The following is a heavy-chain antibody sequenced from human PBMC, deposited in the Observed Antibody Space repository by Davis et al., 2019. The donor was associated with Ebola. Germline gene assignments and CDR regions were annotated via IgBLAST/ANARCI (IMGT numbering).Heavy chain of an antibody. J-gene: IGHJ5*02. CDR1: GGSFSGYY. CDR3: ARELNDCSSTSCSHGNWFDP. V-gene: IGHV4-34*01. Sequence: PSETLSLTCAVYGGSFSGYYWSWIRQSPGKGLEWIGEINHSGSTKYNPSLKSRVTISVDTSKNQFSLKLSSVTAADTAVYYCARELNDCSSTSCSHGNWFDPWGQGTLVTVSS. CDR2: INHSGST. D-gene: IGHD2-2*01.